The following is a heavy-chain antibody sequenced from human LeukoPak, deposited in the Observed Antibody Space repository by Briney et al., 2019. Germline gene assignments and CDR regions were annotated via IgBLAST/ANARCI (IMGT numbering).Heavy chain of an antibody. CDR1: GGSISSYY. J-gene: IGHJ6*03. D-gene: IGHD3-22*01. CDR3: AREQYCYDSSGYYYLYYYMDV. Sequence: SETLFLTCTVSGGSISSYYWSWIRQPAGKGLEWIGRIYTSGSTNYNPSLKSRVTMSVDTSKNQFSLKLSSVTAADTAVYYCAREQYCYDSSGYYYLYYYMDVWGKGTTVTVSS. CDR2: IYTSGST. V-gene: IGHV4-4*07.